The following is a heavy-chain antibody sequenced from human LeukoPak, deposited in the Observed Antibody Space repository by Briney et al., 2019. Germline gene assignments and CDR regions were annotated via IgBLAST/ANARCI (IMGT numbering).Heavy chain of an antibody. D-gene: IGHD1-26*01. CDR2: IIPIFGTA. Sequence: GSSVKVSFKASGGTFSSYAISWVRQAPGQGLEWMGGIIPIFGTANYAQKFQGRVTITADESTSTAYMELSSLRSEDTAVYYCARVKVGATIQPFDYWGQGTLVTVSS. V-gene: IGHV1-69*01. J-gene: IGHJ4*02. CDR3: ARVKVGATIQPFDY. CDR1: GGTFSSYA.